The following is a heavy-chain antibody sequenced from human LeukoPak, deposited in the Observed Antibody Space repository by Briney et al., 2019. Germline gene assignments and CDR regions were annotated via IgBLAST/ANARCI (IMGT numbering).Heavy chain of an antibody. V-gene: IGHV3-23*01. CDR3: AKDNPYYYDSSESYYFDY. J-gene: IGHJ4*02. D-gene: IGHD3-22*01. CDR2: ISDSGGST. CDR1: GFTFSSYA. Sequence: QTGGSLRLSCAASGFTFSSYAMSWVRQAPGKGLEWVSAISDSGGSTYYADSVKGRFTISRDNSKNTLYLQMNSLRAEDTAVYYCAKDNPYYYDSSESYYFDYWGQGTLVTVSS.